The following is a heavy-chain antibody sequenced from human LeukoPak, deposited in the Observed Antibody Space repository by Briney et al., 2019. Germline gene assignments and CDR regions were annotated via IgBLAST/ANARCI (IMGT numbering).Heavy chain of an antibody. J-gene: IGHJ4*02. D-gene: IGHD3-10*01. Sequence: ASVKVSCKASGYTFTSYGISWVRQAPGQGLEWMGWISANDGNTDCPQKLQGRVAMTTDTSTSTAYMELRSLRSDDTAVYYCARESHVTREDYWGQGTLVTVSS. CDR2: ISANDGNT. V-gene: IGHV1-18*01. CDR1: GYTFTSYG. CDR3: ARESHVTREDY.